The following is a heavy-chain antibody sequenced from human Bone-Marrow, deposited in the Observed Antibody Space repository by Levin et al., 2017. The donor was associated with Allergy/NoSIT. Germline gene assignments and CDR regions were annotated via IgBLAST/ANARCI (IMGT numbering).Heavy chain of an antibody. CDR3: TREPDGMDV. CDR1: GFPFSSYS. CDR2: ITSSSSYI. Sequence: GGSLRLSCAASGFPFSSYSMNWVRQAPGKGLEWVSSITSSSSYIYYADSMKGRFTISRDNAKNSLYLQMNSLRVEDTAVYYCTREPDGMDVWGQGTTVTVSS. J-gene: IGHJ6*02. V-gene: IGHV3-21*06.